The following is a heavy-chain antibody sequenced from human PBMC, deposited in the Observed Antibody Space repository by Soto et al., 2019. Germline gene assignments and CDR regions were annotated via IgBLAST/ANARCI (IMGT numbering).Heavy chain of an antibody. V-gene: IGHV3-33*01. J-gene: IGHJ4*02. CDR3: ARDWIPKTVGAIDFDY. D-gene: IGHD1-26*01. CDR2: IWYDGSNK. CDR1: GFTFSSYG. Sequence: PGGSLRLSCAASGFTFSSYGMHWVRQAPGKGLEWVAVIWYDGSNKYYADSVKGRFTISRDNSKNTLYLQMNSLRAEDTAVYYCARDWIPKTVGAIDFDYWGQGTLVTVSS.